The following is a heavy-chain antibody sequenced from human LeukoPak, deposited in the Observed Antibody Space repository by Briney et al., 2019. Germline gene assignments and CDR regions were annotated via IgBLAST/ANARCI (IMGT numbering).Heavy chain of an antibody. Sequence: PGGSLRLSCAASGFTFSKAWMTWVRQVPGKGLEWVACIKSKIDGGTTDYAAPMKGRITISRDDSKNTFFLQMNSLKTEDTAMYYCTTEGYCSGGSCYSFDNWGQGTLVTVSS. V-gene: IGHV3-15*01. CDR1: GFTFSKAW. D-gene: IGHD2-15*01. CDR3: TTEGYCSGGSCYSFDN. CDR2: IKSKIDGGTT. J-gene: IGHJ4*02.